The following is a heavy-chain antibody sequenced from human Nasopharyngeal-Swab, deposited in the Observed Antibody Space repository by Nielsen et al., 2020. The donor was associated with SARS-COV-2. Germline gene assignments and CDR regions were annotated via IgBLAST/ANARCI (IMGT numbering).Heavy chain of an antibody. CDR2: ISWDSGNI. Sequence: SLRLSCAASGFTFDDYAIHWVRQAPGRGPEWVSGISWDSGNIGYADSVKGRFTISRDNAKNSLYLQMNSLRAEDTAVYYCARDIRFEEYMDVWGKGTTVTVSS. CDR1: GFTFDDYA. J-gene: IGHJ6*03. CDR3: ARDIRFEEYMDV. V-gene: IGHV3-9*01. D-gene: IGHD3-10*01.